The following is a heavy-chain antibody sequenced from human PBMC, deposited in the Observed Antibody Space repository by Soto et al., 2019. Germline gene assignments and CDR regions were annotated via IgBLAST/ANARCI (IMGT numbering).Heavy chain of an antibody. D-gene: IGHD3-10*01. Sequence: SETLSLTCTVSGGSISSYYWSWIRQPPGKGLEWIGYIYYSGSTNYNPSLKSRVTISVDTSKNQFSLKLSSVTAADTAVYYCGRHTDASVSHYNSLWFDPWGQGTLLTVSS. CDR3: GRHTDASVSHYNSLWFDP. J-gene: IGHJ5*02. CDR2: IYYSGST. V-gene: IGHV4-59*08. CDR1: GGSISSYY.